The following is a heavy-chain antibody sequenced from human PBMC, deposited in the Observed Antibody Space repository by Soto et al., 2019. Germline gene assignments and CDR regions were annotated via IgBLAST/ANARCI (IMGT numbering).Heavy chain of an antibody. CDR3: ARRWNYYYYGMDV. D-gene: IGHD2-15*01. CDR2: IDPSDSYT. Sequence: GASLKISCKGSGYSFTSYWLSWVRPMRGKGLEWMGRIDPSDSYTNYSPSFQGHVTISADKSISTAYLQWSSLKASDIAMYYCARRWNYYYYGMDVWGQGTTVTVSS. J-gene: IGHJ6*02. V-gene: IGHV5-10-1*01. CDR1: GYSFTSYW.